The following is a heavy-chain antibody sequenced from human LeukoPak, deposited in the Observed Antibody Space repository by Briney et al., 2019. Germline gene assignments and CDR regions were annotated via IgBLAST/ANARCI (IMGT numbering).Heavy chain of an antibody. CDR1: GGSVSTYY. Sequence: PSETLSLTCTVSGGSVSTYYWHWIRQPPGKGLEWIGYMSYSGSTNYSPSLKSRLTISIDTSRDQFSLSLKSVTAADTAVYYCARGTAVAHDFWGQGTLVTVSS. V-gene: IGHV4-59*02. CDR2: MSYSGST. J-gene: IGHJ4*02. CDR3: ARGTAVAHDF. D-gene: IGHD6-19*01.